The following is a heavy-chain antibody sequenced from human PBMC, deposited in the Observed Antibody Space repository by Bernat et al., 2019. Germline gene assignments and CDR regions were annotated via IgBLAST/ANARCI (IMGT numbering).Heavy chain of an antibody. CDR1: GYTFTSYG. V-gene: IGHV1-18*01. CDR2: ISAYNGNT. Sequence: QVQLVQSGAEVKKPGASVKVSCKASGYTFTSYGISWVRQAPGQGLEWMGWISAYNGNTNYAQKLQGRVTMTTDTSTSTAYMELRSLRSDDTAVYYCARVLTYGGNSAYRAPNRNGMDVWGQGTTVTVSS. J-gene: IGHJ6*02. CDR3: ARVLTYGGNSAYRAPNRNGMDV. D-gene: IGHD4-23*01.